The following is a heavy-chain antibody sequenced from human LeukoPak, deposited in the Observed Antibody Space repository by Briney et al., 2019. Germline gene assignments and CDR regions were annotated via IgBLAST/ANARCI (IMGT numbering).Heavy chain of an antibody. Sequence: PSETLSLTRTVSGGSISSYYWNWIRQSPESGLEWIGYIYYSGSTNYNPSLESRVTMSVDTSKNQFSLKLSSVTAADTAVYYCARHANGYSSSWHDYWGQGTLVTVS. J-gene: IGHJ4*02. CDR1: GGSISSYY. CDR2: IYYSGST. CDR3: ARHANGYSSSWHDY. V-gene: IGHV4-59*08. D-gene: IGHD6-13*01.